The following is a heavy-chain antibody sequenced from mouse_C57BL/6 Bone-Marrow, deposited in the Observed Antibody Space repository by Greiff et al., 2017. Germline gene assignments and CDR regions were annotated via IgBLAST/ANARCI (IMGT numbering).Heavy chain of an antibody. Sequence: VQLQQSGAELVRPGASVKLSCTASGFNIKDDYMHWVKQRPEQGLEWIGWIDPENGDTEYASQFQGKATITADTSSNTAYLQLSSLTSEDTAVYYCTPHYYAMDYWGQGTSVTVSS. J-gene: IGHJ4*01. CDR2: IDPENGDT. CDR1: GFNIKDDY. CDR3: TPHYYAMDY. V-gene: IGHV14-4*01.